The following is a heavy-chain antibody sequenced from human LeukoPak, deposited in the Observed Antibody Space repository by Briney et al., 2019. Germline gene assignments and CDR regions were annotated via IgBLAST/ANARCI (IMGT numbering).Heavy chain of an antibody. CDR1: GFTFDDYA. D-gene: IGHD2-15*01. Sequence: QSGGSLRLSCAASGFTFDDYAMHWVRRAPGKGLEWVSGISWNSGSIGYADSVKGRFTISRDNAKNSLYLQMNSLRAEDTALYYCAKEYCSGGSCYLDYWGQGTLVTVSS. J-gene: IGHJ4*02. CDR2: ISWNSGSI. CDR3: AKEYCSGGSCYLDY. V-gene: IGHV3-9*01.